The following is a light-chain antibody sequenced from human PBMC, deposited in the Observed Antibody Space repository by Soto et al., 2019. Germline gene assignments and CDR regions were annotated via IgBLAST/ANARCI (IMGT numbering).Light chain of an antibody. CDR2: GAS. CDR1: QSVNIN. J-gene: IGKJ1*01. V-gene: IGKV3D-15*01. Sequence: EVVLTQSPASLSLSPGERAALSCRASQSVNINLAWYQQKPGQAPRLLISGASTRATGIPARFSGSGSGTEFTLTISSLQSEDFAVYSCHQYNDWPQTFGQGTKVEIK. CDR3: HQYNDWPQT.